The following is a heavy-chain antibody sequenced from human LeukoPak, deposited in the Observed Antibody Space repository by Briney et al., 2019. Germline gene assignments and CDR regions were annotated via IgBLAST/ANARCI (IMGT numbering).Heavy chain of an antibody. CDR2: IYHSGST. CDR3: ARHRTTMVTPLDY. V-gene: IGHV4-38-2*01. CDR1: GYSISSSYY. J-gene: IGHJ4*02. D-gene: IGHD4-23*01. Sequence: SETLSLTCRVSGYSISSSYYWGWIRQPPGKGLEWIGSIYHSGSTYYNPSLKSRVTTSVDTSKNQFSLKLSSVTAADTAVYYCARHRTTMVTPLDYWGQGTLVTVSS.